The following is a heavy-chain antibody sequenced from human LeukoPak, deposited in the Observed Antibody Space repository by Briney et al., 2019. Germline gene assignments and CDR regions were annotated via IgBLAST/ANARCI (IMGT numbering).Heavy chain of an antibody. CDR2: IYYSGST. J-gene: IGHJ4*02. CDR3: AREEDKGGYFDY. Sequence: PSETLSLTCTVSGGSISSYYWSWIRQPPGEGLEWIGYIYYSGSTNYNPSLKSRVTISVDTSKNQFSLKLSSVTAADTAVYYCAREEDKGGYFDYWGQGTLVTVSS. D-gene: IGHD1-26*01. CDR1: GGSISSYY. V-gene: IGHV4-59*01.